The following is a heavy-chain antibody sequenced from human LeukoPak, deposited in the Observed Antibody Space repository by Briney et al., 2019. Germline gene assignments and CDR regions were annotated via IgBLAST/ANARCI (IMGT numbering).Heavy chain of an antibody. Sequence: GGSLRLSCAASGFTFSSYAMHWVRQAPGKGLEWVSVISFDGSNKYYGDSVKGRFTISRDNSKNTLYLELNSLRTEDTAVYYCAKENVGAISFFGMDVWGQGTTVTVSS. J-gene: IGHJ6*02. V-gene: IGHV3-30*04. D-gene: IGHD1-26*01. CDR2: ISFDGSNK. CDR3: AKENVGAISFFGMDV. CDR1: GFTFSSYA.